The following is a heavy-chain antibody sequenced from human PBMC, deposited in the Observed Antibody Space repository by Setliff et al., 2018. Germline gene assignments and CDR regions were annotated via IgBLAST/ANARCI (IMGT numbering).Heavy chain of an antibody. CDR1: GYTFTSYD. CDR2: MNPNSGNT. Sequence: ASVKVSCKASGYTFTSYDINWVRQATGQGLEWMGWMNPNSGNTGYAQKFQGRVTITRNTSINTAYMELSSLRSEDTAVYYCARVKVIVGATPRTYYMDVWGKGTTVTVSS. J-gene: IGHJ6*03. V-gene: IGHV1-8*03. CDR3: ARVKVIVGATPRTYYMDV. D-gene: IGHD1-26*01.